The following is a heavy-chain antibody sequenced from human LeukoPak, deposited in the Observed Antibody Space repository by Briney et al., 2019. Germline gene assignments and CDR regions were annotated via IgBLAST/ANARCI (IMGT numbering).Heavy chain of an antibody. D-gene: IGHD3-3*01. CDR1: GFTFSRYG. J-gene: IGHJ5*02. CDR2: ISYDGNNK. V-gene: IGHV3-30*03. CDR3: ARSGISNWFDP. Sequence: GGSLTLSCAASGFTFSRYGMHWVRQAPGKGLEWVAVISYDGNNKYYADSLKGRFTISRDNSKNTLYLQMNSLTAEDTAVYYCARSGISNWFDPWGQGTLVTVSS.